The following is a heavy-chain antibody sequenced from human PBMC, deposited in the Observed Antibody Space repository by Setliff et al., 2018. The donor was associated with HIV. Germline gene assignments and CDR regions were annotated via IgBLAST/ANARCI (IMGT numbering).Heavy chain of an antibody. J-gene: IGHJ4*02. CDR3: TKNLYTSRWSPLDY. CDR1: GFTFSDHW. CDR2: IEGDGTTT. Sequence: GGSLRLSCAASGFTFSDHWMHWVRQTPGRGLEWVSYIEGDGTTTNYADFVKGRFTISRDNSKNTLYLQMNSLRTEDTAVYYCTKNLYTSRWSPLDYWGQGTLVTVSS. V-gene: IGHV3-74*01. D-gene: IGHD2-8*01.